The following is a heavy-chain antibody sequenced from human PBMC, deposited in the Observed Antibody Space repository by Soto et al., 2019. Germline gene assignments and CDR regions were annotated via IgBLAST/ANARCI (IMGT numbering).Heavy chain of an antibody. D-gene: IGHD6-13*01. CDR1: GDSVSSNSAA. CDR3: ARGGTSSIWFPFDY. Sequence: KQSQTLSLTCAISGDSVSSNSAAWNWIRQSPSRGLEWLGRTYYRSKWYNDYAVSVKSRITINPDTSKNQFSLQLNSVTPEDTAVYYCARGGTSSIWFPFDYWGQGTLVTVSS. J-gene: IGHJ4*02. CDR2: TYYRSKWYN. V-gene: IGHV6-1*01.